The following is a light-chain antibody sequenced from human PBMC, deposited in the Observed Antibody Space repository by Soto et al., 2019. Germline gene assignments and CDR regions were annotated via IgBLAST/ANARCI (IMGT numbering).Light chain of an antibody. CDR3: QQYDSWPHT. CDR1: QCISGD. Sequence: EIVMTQSPATLSVSPGERVTLSCGASQCISGDLAWYQQKPGQAPRLVIYGASTRATGVPARFSGSGSATEFTLTISSLQSEDFAVYYCQQYDSWPHTFGLGTSLEIK. V-gene: IGKV3-15*01. CDR2: GAS. J-gene: IGKJ2*01.